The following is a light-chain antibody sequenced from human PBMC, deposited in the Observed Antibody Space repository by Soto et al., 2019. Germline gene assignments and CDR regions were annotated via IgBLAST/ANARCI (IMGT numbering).Light chain of an antibody. CDR3: SSYTSSSSPDV. Sequence: QSALTQPASVSGSPGQSITISCTGTSSDVGGYNYVSWYQQHPGKAPKLMIYEFSNRPSGASNCFSGSKSGNTASLTISGLQAEGEADYYCSSYTSSSSPDVFGTGTKVTVL. CDR1: SSDVGGYNY. CDR2: EFS. V-gene: IGLV2-14*01. J-gene: IGLJ1*01.